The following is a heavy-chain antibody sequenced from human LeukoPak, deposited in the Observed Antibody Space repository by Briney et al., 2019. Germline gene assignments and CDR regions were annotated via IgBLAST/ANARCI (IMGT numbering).Heavy chain of an antibody. J-gene: IGHJ3*02. D-gene: IGHD5-18*01. V-gene: IGHV4-59*01. Sequence: SETLSLTCAVYGGSSSGYYWSWIRQPPGKGLEWLGYMYYSGSTNYNPSLKSRITISGDTSKNQFSLKLNSVTAADTAVYYCAKVGMDTAMGNNAFDIWGQGTMVTVSS. CDR3: AKVGMDTAMGNNAFDI. CDR1: GGSSSGYY. CDR2: MYYSGST.